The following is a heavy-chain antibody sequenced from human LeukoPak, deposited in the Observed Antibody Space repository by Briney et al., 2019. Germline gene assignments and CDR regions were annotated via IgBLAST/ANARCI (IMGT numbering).Heavy chain of an antibody. V-gene: IGHV4-34*01. D-gene: IGHD2-2*02. CDR3: AAVIGYCSSTSCYTRKMGAFDI. Sequence: PSETLSLTWAVDGGSFSGYYWSWIRQPPGKGLEWIGEINHSGSTNYNPSLKSRVTISVDTSKNQFSLKLSSVTAADTAVYYCAAVIGYCSSTSCYTRKMGAFDIWGQGTMVTVSS. J-gene: IGHJ3*02. CDR1: GGSFSGYY. CDR2: INHSGST.